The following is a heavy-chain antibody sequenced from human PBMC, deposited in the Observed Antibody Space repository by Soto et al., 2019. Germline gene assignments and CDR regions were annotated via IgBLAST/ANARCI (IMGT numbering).Heavy chain of an antibody. D-gene: IGHD4-4*01. J-gene: IGHJ4*02. CDR2: IYHGGST. Sequence: PSETLSLTCSVSGASVTRDGNCWTWIRQPPGKGLEFVASIYHGGSTFYNPSLRSRVTISLDRSKNQFSLKLTSVTAADTAVHDCAREVDGYSQFDDWGQRTLVTVSS. CDR1: GASVTRDGNC. V-gene: IGHV4-30-2*01. CDR3: AREVDGYSQFDD.